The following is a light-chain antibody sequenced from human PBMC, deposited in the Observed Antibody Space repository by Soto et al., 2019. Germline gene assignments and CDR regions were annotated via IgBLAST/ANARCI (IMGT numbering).Light chain of an antibody. J-gene: IGKJ1*01. CDR3: QQYNSYPVT. Sequence: DIQMTQSPSTLSASVGDRVTITCRASQSISSWLAWYQQKPGKAPNLLIYKASSLESGVPSRFSGSGSGTEFTLTISSLQPDDFATYYCQQYNSYPVTFGQGIKVEIK. V-gene: IGKV1-5*03. CDR1: QSISSW. CDR2: KAS.